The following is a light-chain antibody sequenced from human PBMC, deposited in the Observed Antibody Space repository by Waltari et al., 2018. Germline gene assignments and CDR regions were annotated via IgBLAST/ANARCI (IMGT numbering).Light chain of an antibody. CDR3: QQYGGSPKYT. CDR1: QSVSNNY. Sequence: EIVLTQSPGTLSLSPGERATLSCRASQSVSNNYLAWYQPKPGQAPRLLIYAVSHRATGIPDRFSGGGSGTDFTLTISRLEPEDFAVYYCQQYGGSPKYTFGQGTKLEIK. V-gene: IGKV3-20*01. J-gene: IGKJ2*01. CDR2: AVS.